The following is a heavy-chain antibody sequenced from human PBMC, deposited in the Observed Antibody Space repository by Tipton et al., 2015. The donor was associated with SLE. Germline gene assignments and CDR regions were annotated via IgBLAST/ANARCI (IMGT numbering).Heavy chain of an antibody. D-gene: IGHD6-13*01. Sequence: TLSLTCTVSGVSISTSSDYWGWIRQSPGKGLEWIASIYDSGSNYNPSLKNRVTISLDTSKSQFSLRLTPVTAADTAVYYCTGVGSGPGTDYWGQGTLVTVSS. J-gene: IGHJ4*02. CDR3: TGVGSGPGTDY. CDR2: IYDSGS. CDR1: GVSISTSSDY. V-gene: IGHV4-61*05.